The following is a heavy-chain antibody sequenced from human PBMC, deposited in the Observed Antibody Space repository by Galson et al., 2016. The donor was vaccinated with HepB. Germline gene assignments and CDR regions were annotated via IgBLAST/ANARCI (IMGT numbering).Heavy chain of an antibody. CDR1: GGSFSSYS. V-gene: IGHV1-69*13. D-gene: IGHD3-22*01. Sequence: SVKVSCKASGGSFSSYSISWVRQAPGQGLEWMGGIIPIFGTANYAQKFQGRVTITAEESTSTAYMELSGLRAEETAVYYCARGRYYDRGGNYYESAYWGQGTPVIVSS. J-gene: IGHJ4*02. CDR2: IIPIFGTA. CDR3: ARGRYYDRGGNYYESAY.